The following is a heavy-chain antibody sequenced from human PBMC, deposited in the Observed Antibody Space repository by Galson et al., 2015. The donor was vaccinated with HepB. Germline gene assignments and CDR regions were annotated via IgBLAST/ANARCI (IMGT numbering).Heavy chain of an antibody. CDR2: INSDGRST. V-gene: IGHV3-74*01. J-gene: IGHJ4*02. CDR3: ARGREGFLFGVVIRS. Sequence: LRLSCAASGFTFSSYWMQWVRQVPGKGLVWVSRINSDGRSTSYADSVKGRFTISRDNAKNTLYLQMNSLRAEDTAVYYCARGREGFLFGVVIRSWGQGTLVTVSS. D-gene: IGHD3-3*01. CDR1: GFTFSSYW.